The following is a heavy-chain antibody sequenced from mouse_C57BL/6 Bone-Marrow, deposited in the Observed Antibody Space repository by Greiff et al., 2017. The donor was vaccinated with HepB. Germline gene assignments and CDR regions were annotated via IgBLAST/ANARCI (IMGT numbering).Heavy chain of an antibody. CDR3: AREDGYYYGSSYFDV. V-gene: IGHV5-4*01. CDR1: GFTFSSYA. D-gene: IGHD1-1*01. J-gene: IGHJ1*03. Sequence: EVQLVESGGGLVKPGGSLKLSCAASGFTFSSYAMSWVRQTPEKRLEWVATISDGGSYTYYPDNVKGRFTISRDNAKNNLYLQMSHLKSEDTAMYYCAREDGYYYGSSYFDVWGTGTTVTVSS. CDR2: ISDGGSYT.